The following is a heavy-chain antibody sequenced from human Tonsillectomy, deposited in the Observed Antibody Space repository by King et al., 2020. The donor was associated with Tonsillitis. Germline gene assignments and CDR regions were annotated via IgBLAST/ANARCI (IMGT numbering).Heavy chain of an antibody. CDR2: KYYSGTF. Sequence: QLQESGPGGVKPSETLSLTCTVSGGSISSSDKYCTWIRQPPGKGLEWIGCKYYSGTFFYNPSLKSRKHISGGTSENRFSLKLSSVTAADTAVYFCARYVSGSIDYWGQGALVTVSS. CDR3: ARYVSGSIDY. V-gene: IGHV4-39*01. J-gene: IGHJ4*02. CDR1: GGSISSSDKY. D-gene: IGHD1-26*01.